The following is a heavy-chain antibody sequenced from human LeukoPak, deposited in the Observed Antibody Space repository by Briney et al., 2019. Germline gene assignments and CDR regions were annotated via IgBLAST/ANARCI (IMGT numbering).Heavy chain of an antibody. V-gene: IGHV4-59*01. CDR1: GGSISSYY. CDR3: ARAGQLELKTWFDP. CDR2: IYYSGST. Sequence: SETQSLTCTVSGGSISSYYWSWIRQPPGKGLEWIGYIYYSGSTNYNPSLKSRVTISVDTSKNQFSLKLSSVTAADTAVYYCARAGQLELKTWFDPWGQGTLVTVSS. D-gene: IGHD1-7*01. J-gene: IGHJ5*02.